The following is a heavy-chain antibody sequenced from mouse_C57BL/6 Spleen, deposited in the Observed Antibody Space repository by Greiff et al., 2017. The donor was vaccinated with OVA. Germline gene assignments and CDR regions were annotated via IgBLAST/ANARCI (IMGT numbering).Heavy chain of an antibody. CDR1: GYTFTSYW. J-gene: IGHJ2*01. V-gene: IGHV1-53*01. CDR2: INPSNGGT. D-gene: IGHD3-3*01. Sequence: QVQLQQPGTELVKPGASVKLSCKASGYTFTSYWMHWVKQRPGQGLEWIENINPSNGGTNYNEKFKSKATLTVDKSSSTAYMQLSSLTSEDSAVYYCARYPLPLGYFDYWGQGTTLTVSS. CDR3: ARYPLPLGYFDY.